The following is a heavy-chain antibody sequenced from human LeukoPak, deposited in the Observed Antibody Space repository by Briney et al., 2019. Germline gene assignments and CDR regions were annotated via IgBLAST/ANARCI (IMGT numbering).Heavy chain of an antibody. Sequence: SETLSLTCAVSGGSISSSSYYWGWIRQPPGKGLEWIGSIYYSGSTYYNPSLKSRVTISVDTSKNQFSLKLSSVTAADTAVYYCARGRPWELLDYFDYWGQGTLVTVSS. V-gene: IGHV4-39*07. CDR1: GGSISSSSYY. CDR2: IYYSGST. J-gene: IGHJ4*02. D-gene: IGHD1-26*01. CDR3: ARGRPWELLDYFDY.